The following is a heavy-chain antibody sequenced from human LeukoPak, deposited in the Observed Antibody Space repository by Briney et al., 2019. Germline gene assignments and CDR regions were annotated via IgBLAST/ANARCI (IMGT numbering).Heavy chain of an antibody. V-gene: IGHV3-20*01. Sequence: PGGSLRLSCAASGFTFSSYEMNWVRQAPGKGLGWVSGINWNGGSTGYADSVKGRFTISRDNAKNSLYLQMNSLRAEDTALYHCARVGEYSSSSYYYYYYMDVWGKGTTVTVSS. CDR1: GFTFSSYE. J-gene: IGHJ6*03. CDR2: INWNGGST. CDR3: ARVGEYSSSSYYYYYYMDV. D-gene: IGHD6-13*01.